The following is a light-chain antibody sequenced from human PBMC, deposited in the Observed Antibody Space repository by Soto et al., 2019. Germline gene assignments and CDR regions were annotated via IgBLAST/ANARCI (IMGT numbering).Light chain of an antibody. CDR2: EVS. Sequence: QSVLAQPPSASVSPGQSVTISCTGTSSDVGGYNYVSWYQQHPGKAPKLMIYEVSKRPSGVPDRFSGSKSGNTASLTVSGLQAEDEADYYCSSYAGSYTYVFGTGTKVTAL. V-gene: IGLV2-8*01. CDR1: SSDVGGYNY. J-gene: IGLJ1*01. CDR3: SSYAGSYTYV.